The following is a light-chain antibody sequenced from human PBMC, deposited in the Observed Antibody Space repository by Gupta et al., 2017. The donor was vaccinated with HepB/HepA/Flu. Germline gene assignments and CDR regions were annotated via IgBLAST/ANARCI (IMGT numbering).Light chain of an antibody. CDR3: QEEVDSFLT. CDR1: QYITSDY. J-gene: IGKJ3*01. V-gene: IGKV3-20*01. Sequence: IVLTQSPGTLSLSPGERATLSCWASQYITSDYLAWYQQKPGQAPRLLIYGASRRANGIPDRFSGRASATEFTLTISILAPEDSAVYYCQEEVDSFLTFGHGTKVEIK. CDR2: GAS.